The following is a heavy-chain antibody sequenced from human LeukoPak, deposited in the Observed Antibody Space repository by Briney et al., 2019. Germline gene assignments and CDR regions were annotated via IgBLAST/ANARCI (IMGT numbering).Heavy chain of an antibody. CDR3: ARGGRYSSSWYFDY. D-gene: IGHD6-13*01. V-gene: IGHV3-53*01. J-gene: IGHJ4*02. CDR2: IYSGGST. CDR1: GFTVSSNY. Sequence: GGSLRLSCAASGFTVSSNYMSWVRQAPGKGLEWVSVIYSGGSTYYADSVKGRFTISRDNSKNTLYLQMNSLRAEDTAVYYCARGGRYSSSWYFDYWGQGTLVTVSS.